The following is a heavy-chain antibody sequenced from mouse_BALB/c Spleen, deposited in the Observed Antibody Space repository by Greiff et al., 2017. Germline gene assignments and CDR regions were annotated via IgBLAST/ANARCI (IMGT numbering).Heavy chain of an antibody. CDR3: ARVVLRDYAMDY. CDR2: INSNGGST. J-gene: IGHJ4*01. Sequence: EVKVVESGGDLVKPGGSLKLSCAASGFTFSSYGMSWVRQTPDKRLELVATINSNGGSTYYPDSVKGRFTISRDNAKNTLYLQMSSLKSEDTAMYYCARVVLRDYAMDYWGQGTSVTVSS. D-gene: IGHD1-1*01. V-gene: IGHV5-6-3*01. CDR1: GFTFSSYG.